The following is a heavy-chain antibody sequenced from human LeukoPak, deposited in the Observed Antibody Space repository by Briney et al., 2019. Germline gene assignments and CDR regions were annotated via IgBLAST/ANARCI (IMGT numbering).Heavy chain of an antibody. J-gene: IGHJ4*02. CDR3: ARGARRLFDY. CDR2: TYYRSKWYN. CDR1: GDIVSSTSAA. V-gene: IGHV6-1*01. Sequence: SQTLSLTCAISGDIVSSTSAAWNWVRQSPSRGLEWLGRTYYRSKWYNDYAVSVKSRITIDPDTSKNQFSLQLDSVTPEDTAVYYCARGARRLFDYWGQGALVTVSS. D-gene: IGHD6-6*01.